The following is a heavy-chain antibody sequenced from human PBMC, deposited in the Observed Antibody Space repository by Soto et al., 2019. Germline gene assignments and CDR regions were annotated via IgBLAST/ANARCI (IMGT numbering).Heavy chain of an antibody. CDR3: ARTPGSHYYYYGMDV. CDR2: ISGGDT. J-gene: IGHJ6*02. CDR1: GFTFNSYA. Sequence: GGSLRLSCAASGFTFNSYALSWVRQAPGKGLEWVSTISGGDTYYADFVKGRFTISRDNSKNTLYLQMNSLRAEDTAVYYCARTPGSHYYYYGMDVWGQGTTVTVSS. V-gene: IGHV3-23*01. D-gene: IGHD2-15*01.